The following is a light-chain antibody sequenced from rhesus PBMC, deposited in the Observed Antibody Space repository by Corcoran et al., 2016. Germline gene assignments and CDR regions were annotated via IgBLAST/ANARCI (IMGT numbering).Light chain of an antibody. CDR2: TAS. J-gene: IGKJ4*01. CDR3: LQDDSAPLT. Sequence: DIQMTQSPSSLSASVGDRVTVTCRASQGITKDLSWYQQKSGKAPPPLIYTASSLQTGVSSRFSGSGSGTDFTLTISSLQPEDVATYYCLQDDSAPLTFGGGTKVEIK. V-gene: IGKV1-94*01. CDR1: QGITKD.